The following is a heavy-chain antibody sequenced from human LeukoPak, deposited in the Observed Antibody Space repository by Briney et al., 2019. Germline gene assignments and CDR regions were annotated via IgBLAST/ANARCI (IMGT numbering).Heavy chain of an antibody. V-gene: IGHV1-3*01. CDR1: GYTFTRYS. Sequence: ASVKVSCKASGYTFTRYSMHWVRQAPGQRLEWMGYINAGNGNTKYSQKFQGRVTITRDTSASTAYMELSSLRSEDTAVYYCAREERCSSTSCYAMSEYFQHWGQGTLVTVSS. D-gene: IGHD2-2*01. CDR2: INAGNGNT. CDR3: AREERCSSTSCYAMSEYFQH. J-gene: IGHJ1*01.